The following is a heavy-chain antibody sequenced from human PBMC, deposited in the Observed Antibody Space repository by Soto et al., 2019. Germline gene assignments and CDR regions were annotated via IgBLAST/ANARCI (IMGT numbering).Heavy chain of an antibody. CDR2: TYSGGST. J-gene: IGHJ6*02. CDR1: GFTVSSNS. Sequence: EVQLVESGGGLVQPGGSLRLSCAASGFTVSSNSMSWVRQAPGKGLEWVSVTYSGGSTYYADSVKGRCTISRDNSKNTPYLQINSLRADDTAVYYCARVGDGSKAYGMDVWGQGTTVAVSS. D-gene: IGHD3-3*01. V-gene: IGHV3-66*01. CDR3: ARVGDGSKAYGMDV.